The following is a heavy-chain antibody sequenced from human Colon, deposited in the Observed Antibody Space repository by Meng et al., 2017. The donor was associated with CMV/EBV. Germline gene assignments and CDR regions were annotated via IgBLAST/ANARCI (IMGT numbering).Heavy chain of an antibody. CDR3: AGSTMNSGSLSLDS. V-gene: IGHV1-69*05. CDR1: GGSFSDYA. J-gene: IGHJ4*02. Sequence: SVQVPCKTSGGSFSDYAISWVRQAPGQGLEWVGGIIPVFGTPNYAQRFQGRVAITTDEFTSTAWMELNSLTSDDTAVYYCAGSTMNSGSLSLDSWGQGTQVTVSS. CDR2: IIPVFGTP. D-gene: IGHD1-26*01.